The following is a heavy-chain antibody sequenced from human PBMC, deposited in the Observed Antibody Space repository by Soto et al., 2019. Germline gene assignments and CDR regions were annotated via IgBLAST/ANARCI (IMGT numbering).Heavy chain of an antibody. D-gene: IGHD2-2*01. Sequence: GGSLRLSCAASGFTFSDYYMSWIRQAPGKGLEWVSYISSSGSTIYYADSVKGRFTISRDNAKNSLYLQMNSLRAEDTAVYYCARERGDIVVVPAAMSTGGDAFDIWGQGTMVTVSS. J-gene: IGHJ3*02. CDR3: ARERGDIVVVPAAMSTGGDAFDI. V-gene: IGHV3-11*01. CDR1: GFTFSDYY. CDR2: ISSSGSTI.